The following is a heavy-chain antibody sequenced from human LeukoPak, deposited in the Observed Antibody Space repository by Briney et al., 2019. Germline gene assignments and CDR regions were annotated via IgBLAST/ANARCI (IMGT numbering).Heavy chain of an antibody. CDR3: ARVGHIVAAGTYDW. CDR1: AASISIYY. J-gene: IGHJ4*02. Sequence: PSDTQSLTCTLSAASISIYYWSWIRHPPGKGLECIGYISYSGSPNYNPSLKSRVTISADTSKNQFSLNLSSVTDADTAVYYGARVGHIVAAGTYDWWGQGTLVMVSS. D-gene: IGHD6-13*01. V-gene: IGHV4-59*08. CDR2: ISYSGSP.